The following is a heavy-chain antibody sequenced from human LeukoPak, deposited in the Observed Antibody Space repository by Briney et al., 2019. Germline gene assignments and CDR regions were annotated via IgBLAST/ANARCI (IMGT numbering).Heavy chain of an antibody. CDR2: ITGSGSTT. CDR1: GFSSFA. Sequence: PGGSLRLSCAASGFSSFAMNRVRQAPGKGLEWVSSITGSGSTTYYTDSVNGRFIISRDISKNTLYLQMNGLRAEDTAVYYCAKDFTSWFTGGFDYWGQGTLVTVSS. J-gene: IGHJ4*02. D-gene: IGHD3-10*01. V-gene: IGHV3-23*01. CDR3: AKDFTSWFTGGFDY.